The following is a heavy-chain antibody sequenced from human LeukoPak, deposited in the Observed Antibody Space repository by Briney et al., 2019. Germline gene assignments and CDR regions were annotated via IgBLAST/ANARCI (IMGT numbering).Heavy chain of an antibody. CDR1: GGSISSYY. D-gene: IGHD5-24*01. V-gene: IGHV4-4*09. CDR2: IYTSGST. J-gene: IGHJ3*02. CDR3: ARQIRRDGYNSDAFDI. Sequence: PSETLSLTCTVSGGSISSYYWSWIRQPPGKGLEWIGYIYTSGSTNYNPSLKSRVTISVDTSKNQFSLKLSSVTAAGTAVYYCARQIRRDGYNSDAFDIWGQGTMVTVSS.